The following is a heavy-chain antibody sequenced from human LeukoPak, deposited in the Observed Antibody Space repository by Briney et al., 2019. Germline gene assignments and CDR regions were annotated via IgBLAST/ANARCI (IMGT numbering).Heavy chain of an antibody. CDR3: ARQGCTTTSCHTIDY. CDR2: IHPPDSET. D-gene: IGHD2-2*02. J-gene: IGHJ4*02. Sequence: GESLKISCKGSGYTYTKSWIAWVRQMPGKGLELMGIIHPPDSETRYSPSFEGLVTISVDKSISTAYLQWSSLKASDTAMYYCARQGCTTTSCHTIDYWGQGTLVTVSS. CDR1: GYTYTKSW. V-gene: IGHV5-51*01.